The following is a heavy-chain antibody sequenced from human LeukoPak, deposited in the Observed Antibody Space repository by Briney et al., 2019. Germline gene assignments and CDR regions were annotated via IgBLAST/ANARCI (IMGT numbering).Heavy chain of an antibody. CDR2: IHPNGVNT. V-gene: IGHV3-23*01. D-gene: IGHD3-22*01. Sequence: GGSLRLSCEASGFTFSHIGMAWVRQAPGKGLEWVSSIHPNGVNTHCADSVRGRFTISRDNSKNTLFLQMNSLRVEDTATYYCAKALYDSPLTGDPWGQGTLVTVSS. CDR3: AKALYDSPLTGDP. CDR1: GFTFSHIG. J-gene: IGHJ5*02.